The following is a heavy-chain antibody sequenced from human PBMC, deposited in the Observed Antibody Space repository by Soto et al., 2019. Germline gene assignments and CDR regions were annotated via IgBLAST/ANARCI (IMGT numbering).Heavy chain of an antibody. D-gene: IGHD2-2*01. V-gene: IGHV3-23*04. CDR2: ISSGGST. Sequence: EVQLVESGGGLVQPGGSLRLSCEASGFIFKDYAMTWVRQAPGAGLEWVSTISSGGSTFYAESVRGRFTISRDNSKNTLYLQLTSLKTDDTAVYFCAKSKGGTSTWPEDWGQGSLVTVSS. CDR1: GFIFKDYA. CDR3: AKSKGGTSTWPED. J-gene: IGHJ4*02.